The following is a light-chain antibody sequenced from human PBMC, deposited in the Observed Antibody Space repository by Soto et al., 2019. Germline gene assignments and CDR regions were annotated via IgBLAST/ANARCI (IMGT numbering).Light chain of an antibody. Sequence: DIQLTQSPSFLSASVGDRVTITCRASQGINNYLAWYQQKPGKAPKLLIYATSTLQSGVPSRFSGSGSGTEFTLTIGSLQPEDFATYYCQELNSYPITFGQGTRLEIK. CDR1: QGINNY. CDR2: ATS. V-gene: IGKV1-9*01. J-gene: IGKJ5*01. CDR3: QELNSYPIT.